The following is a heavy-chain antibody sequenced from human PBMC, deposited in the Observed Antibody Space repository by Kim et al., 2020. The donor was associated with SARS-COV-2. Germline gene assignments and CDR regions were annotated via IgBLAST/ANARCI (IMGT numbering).Heavy chain of an antibody. Sequence: SETLSLTCTVSGGSISSGGYYWSWIRQHPGKGLEWIGYIYYSGSTYYNPSLKSRVTISVDTSKNQFSLKLSSVTAADTAVYYCARDRNYYDSSGYYYVRWFEPWGQGTLVTVSS. J-gene: IGHJ5*02. CDR1: GGSISSGGYY. CDR2: IYYSGST. V-gene: IGHV4-31*03. D-gene: IGHD3-22*01. CDR3: ARDRNYYDSSGYYYVRWFEP.